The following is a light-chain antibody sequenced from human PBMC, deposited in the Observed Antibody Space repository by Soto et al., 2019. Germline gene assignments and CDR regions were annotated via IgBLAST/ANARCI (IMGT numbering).Light chain of an antibody. CDR2: DVS. CDR3: SSYTTISTHVV. CDR1: SSDVGSYNY. V-gene: IGLV2-14*01. Sequence: QSALTQPASVSGSPGQSITISCTGTSSDVGSYNYVSWYQQYPGKAPKLMIYDVSNRPSGVSYRFSGSKSGNTASLTISGRQAEDEADYYCSSYTTISTHVVFGGGTKLTVL. J-gene: IGLJ2*01.